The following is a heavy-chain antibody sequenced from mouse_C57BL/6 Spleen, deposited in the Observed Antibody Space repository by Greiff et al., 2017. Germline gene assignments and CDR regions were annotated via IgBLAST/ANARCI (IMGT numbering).Heavy chain of an antibody. D-gene: IGHD1-1*01. V-gene: IGHV1-64*01. Sequence: QVQLQQPGAELVKPGASVKLSCKASGYTFTSYWMHWVKQRPGQGLEWIGMIHPNSGSTNYNEKFKSKATLTVDKSSSTAYMQLSSLTSEDSAVYYCARENYYGNYAMDDWGQGTSVTVSS. CDR1: GYTFTSYW. CDR3: ARENYYGNYAMDD. J-gene: IGHJ4*01. CDR2: IHPNSGST.